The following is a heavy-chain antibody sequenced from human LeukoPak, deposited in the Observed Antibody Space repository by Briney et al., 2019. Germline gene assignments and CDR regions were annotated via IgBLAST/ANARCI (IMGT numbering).Heavy chain of an antibody. CDR2: IIPIFGTA. Sequence: SVKVSCKASGGTFSSYAISWVRQAPGQGLEWMGGIIPIFGTASYAQKFQGRVTITADESTSTAYMELSSLRSEDTAVYYCARGYISSGSENRAEYFQHWGQGTLVTVSS. V-gene: IGHV1-69*13. J-gene: IGHJ1*01. D-gene: IGHD3-22*01. CDR1: GGTFSSYA. CDR3: ARGYISSGSENRAEYFQH.